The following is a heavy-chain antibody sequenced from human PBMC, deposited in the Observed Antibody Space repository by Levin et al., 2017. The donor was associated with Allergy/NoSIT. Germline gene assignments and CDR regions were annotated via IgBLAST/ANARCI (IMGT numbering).Heavy chain of an antibody. CDR3: AGWIQLWYYFAY. J-gene: IGHJ4*02. D-gene: IGHD5-18*01. V-gene: IGHV3-7*01. CDR2: IKQDGSEK. CDR1: GFSISSYW. Sequence: GGSLRLSCAASGFSISSYWMSWVRQAPGKGLEWVANIKQDGSEKYYVDSVKGRFTISRDNAKNSLYLQMNSLRAEDTAVYYCAGWIQLWYYFAYWGQGTLVTVSS.